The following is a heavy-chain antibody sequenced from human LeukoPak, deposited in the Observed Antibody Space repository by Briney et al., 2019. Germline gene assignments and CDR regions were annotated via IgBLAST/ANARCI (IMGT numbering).Heavy chain of an antibody. D-gene: IGHD3-10*01. V-gene: IGHV1-18*04. J-gene: IGHJ4*02. Sequence: GASVKVSCKASGYTFTSYGISWVRQAPGQGLEWMGWISAYNGNTNYAQKLQGRVTMTTDTSTGTAYMELRSLRSDDTAVYYCARDNTMVRGVIITGIDYWGQGTLVTVSS. CDR3: ARDNTMVRGVIITGIDY. CDR2: ISAYNGNT. CDR1: GYTFTSYG.